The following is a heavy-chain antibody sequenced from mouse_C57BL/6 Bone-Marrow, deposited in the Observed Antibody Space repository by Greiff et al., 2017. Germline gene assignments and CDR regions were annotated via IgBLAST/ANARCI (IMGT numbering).Heavy chain of an antibody. CDR2: LYPGDGDT. D-gene: IGHD2-2*01. Sequence: VQLQESGAELVKPGASVKISCKASGYAFSSYWMNWVKQRPGKGLEWIGQLYPGDGDTNYNGKFKGKATLTADKSSSTAYMQLSSLTSEDSAVYFCLVTDLYYFDYWGQGTTLTVSS. J-gene: IGHJ2*01. CDR1: GYAFSSYW. V-gene: IGHV1-80*01. CDR3: LVTDLYYFDY.